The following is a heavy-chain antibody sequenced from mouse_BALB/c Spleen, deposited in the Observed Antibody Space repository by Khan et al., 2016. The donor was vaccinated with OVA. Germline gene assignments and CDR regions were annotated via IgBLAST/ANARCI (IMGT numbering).Heavy chain of an antibody. Sequence: QIQLVQSGPELKKPGETVKISCKASVYTFTNYGMNWVKQAPGKGLKWMGWINTYTGEPTYADDFKGRFAFSLETSASTAYLQINNLKNEDTATYFCARGSSRAMDYWGQGTSVTVSS. D-gene: IGHD1-1*01. CDR3: ARGSSRAMDY. V-gene: IGHV9-3-1*01. J-gene: IGHJ4*01. CDR1: VYTFTNYG. CDR2: INTYTGEP.